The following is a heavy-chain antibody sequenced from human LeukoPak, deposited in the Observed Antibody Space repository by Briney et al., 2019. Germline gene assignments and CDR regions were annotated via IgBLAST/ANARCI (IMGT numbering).Heavy chain of an antibody. V-gene: IGHV3-49*04. Sequence: GGSLRLSCTASGFSFDDYAMCWVRQAPGKGLEWLGFIRSKASGGTTEYAASVKGRFTISRDDSKSIAYLQMNFLKSEDTAVYYCSRGDGSGSSWGLEPWSPSPQ. CDR1: GFSFDDYA. CDR2: IRSKASGGTT. D-gene: IGHD3-10*01. J-gene: IGHJ5*01. CDR3: SRGDGSGSS.